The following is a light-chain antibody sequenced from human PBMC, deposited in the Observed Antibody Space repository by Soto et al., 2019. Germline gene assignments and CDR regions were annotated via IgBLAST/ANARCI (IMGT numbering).Light chain of an antibody. CDR3: MQALERT. V-gene: IGKV2-28*01. Sequence: DIVMTQSPLSLPVSPGEPASISCRSSQSLLHSNGYNYLDWYLQKPGQSPQFLIYMGSNRSSGVPDRLSGSGSGTDLTLKISRVEAEDDGDYYRMQALERTFGQGTKVEIK. J-gene: IGKJ1*01. CDR2: MGS. CDR1: QSLLHSNGYNY.